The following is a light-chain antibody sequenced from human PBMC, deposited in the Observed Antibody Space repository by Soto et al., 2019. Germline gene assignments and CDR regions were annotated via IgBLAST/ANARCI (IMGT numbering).Light chain of an antibody. CDR3: QQNFSHIT. V-gene: IGKV3-20*01. J-gene: IGKJ5*01. Sequence: EIVLTQSPDTLSLSPGERATLSCRASQTVTSSFLAWYQRKTGQAPRALIYGASNRAAGIPDRFSGSGSGTDFTLTITRLEPEHVAVYYCQQNFSHITFGQGTRLEI. CDR2: GAS. CDR1: QTVTSSF.